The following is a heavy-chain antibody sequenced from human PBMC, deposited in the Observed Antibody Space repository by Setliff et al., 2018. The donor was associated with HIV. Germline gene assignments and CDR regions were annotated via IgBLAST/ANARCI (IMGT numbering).Heavy chain of an antibody. V-gene: IGHV4-4*08. D-gene: IGHD3-9*01. Sequence: SETLSLTCTVSGGSISSYYWSWIRQPPGKGLEWIGYIYTSGSTNYNPSLKSRVTTSVDTPKNQFSLKLTSVTAADTAVYYFAKTNGRYFDIFDNWGQGTLVTVSS. J-gene: IGHJ4*02. CDR1: GGSISSYY. CDR3: AKTNGRYFDIFDN. CDR2: IYTSGST.